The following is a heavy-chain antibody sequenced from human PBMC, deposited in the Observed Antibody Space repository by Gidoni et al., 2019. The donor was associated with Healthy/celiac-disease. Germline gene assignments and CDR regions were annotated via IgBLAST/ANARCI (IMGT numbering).Heavy chain of an antibody. CDR3: ASMGSGRRWYFDY. V-gene: IGHV1-3*01. J-gene: IGHJ4*02. Sequence: QVQLVQSGAEVKKPGAPVKVSCKASGYTFTSYAMHWVRQAPGQRLEWMGWINAGNGNTKYSQKFQGRVTITRDTSASTAYMELSSLRSEDTAVYYCASMGSGRRWYFDYWGQGTLVTVSS. CDR2: INAGNGNT. CDR1: GYTFTSYA. D-gene: IGHD6-19*01.